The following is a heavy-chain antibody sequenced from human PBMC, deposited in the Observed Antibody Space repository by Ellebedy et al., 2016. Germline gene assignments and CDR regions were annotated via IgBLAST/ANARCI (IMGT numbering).Heavy chain of an antibody. D-gene: IGHD6-13*01. CDR3: ARDPDSSSWYGSGMDV. J-gene: IGHJ6*02. V-gene: IGHV3-48*01. CDR1: GFTFSSYS. Sequence: GESLKISCAASGFTFSSYSMNWVRQAPGKGLEWVSYISSSSSTIYYADSVKGRFTISSDNAKNSLYLQMNSLRAEDTAVYYCARDPDSSSWYGSGMDVWGQGTTVTVSS. CDR2: ISSSSSTI.